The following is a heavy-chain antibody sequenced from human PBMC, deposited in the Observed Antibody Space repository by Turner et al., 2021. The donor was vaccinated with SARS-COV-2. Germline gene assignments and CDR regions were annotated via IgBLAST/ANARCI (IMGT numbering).Heavy chain of an antibody. CDR2: INPNTGAT. V-gene: IGHV1-2*02. Sequence: QVQLVQSGTEVRKPGASVTVSGRASGYRFNGYYSHWVRQAPGQGLEWMGWINPNTGATNYAQKSQGRVTLTRDTSIRTVYMELTRLRADDTAVYYCAKDSGAVDGSFDFWGQGSLVAVSS. CDR1: GYRFNGYY. D-gene: IGHD3-10*01. CDR3: AKDSGAVDGSFDF. J-gene: IGHJ4*02.